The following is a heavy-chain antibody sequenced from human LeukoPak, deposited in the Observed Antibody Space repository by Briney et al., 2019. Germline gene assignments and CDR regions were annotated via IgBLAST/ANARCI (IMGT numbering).Heavy chain of an antibody. D-gene: IGHD4-17*01. CDR3: ARGGRDYGDTRFDP. J-gene: IGHJ5*02. CDR1: GYTFTSYY. V-gene: IGHV1-46*01. Sequence: ASVKVSCKASGYTFTSYYMHWVRQAPGQGLEWMGIINPSGGRTSYAQKFQGRVTMTRDTSTSTIYIELYSLRSDDTAVYYCARGGRDYGDTRFDPWGQGTLVTVSS. CDR2: INPSGGRT.